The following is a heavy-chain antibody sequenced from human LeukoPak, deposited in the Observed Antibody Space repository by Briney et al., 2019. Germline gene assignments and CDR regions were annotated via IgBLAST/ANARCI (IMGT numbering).Heavy chain of an antibody. CDR3: ARDVYGGPFDI. D-gene: IGHD3-16*01. CDR2: ISGSGGRT. Sequence: GGSLRLSCAASGFTFSSYAMSWVRQAPGKGLEWVSAISGSGGRTYYADSVKGRFTISRDNSKNTLYLQMSSLRAEDTAVYYCARDVYGGPFDIWGQGTMVTVSS. J-gene: IGHJ3*02. CDR1: GFTFSSYA. V-gene: IGHV3-23*01.